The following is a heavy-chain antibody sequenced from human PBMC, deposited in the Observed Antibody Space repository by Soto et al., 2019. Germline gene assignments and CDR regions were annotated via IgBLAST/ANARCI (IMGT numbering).Heavy chain of an antibody. Sequence: ASVKVSCKASGGTFSSYTISWVRQAPGQGLEWMGRIIPILGIANYAQKFQGRVTITADKSTSTAYMELSSLRSEDTAVYYCARGEVVAMAFDAFDIWGQGIMVTVSS. J-gene: IGHJ3*02. CDR1: GGTFSSYT. CDR3: ARGEVVAMAFDAFDI. CDR2: IIPILGIA. D-gene: IGHD2-15*01. V-gene: IGHV1-69*02.